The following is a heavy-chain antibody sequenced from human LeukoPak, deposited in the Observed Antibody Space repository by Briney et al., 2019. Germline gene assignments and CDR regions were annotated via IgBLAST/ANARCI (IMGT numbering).Heavy chain of an antibody. J-gene: IGHJ4*02. CDR3: ARDSPDSGSYPNFDY. D-gene: IGHD1-26*01. CDR1: GGSISSSSYY. Sequence: SETLSLTCTVSGGSISSSSYYWGWIRQPPGKGLEWIGSIYYSGSTYYDPSLKSRVTISVDTSKNQFSLKLSSVTAADTAVYYCARDSPDSGSYPNFDYWGQGILVTVSS. V-gene: IGHV4-39*07. CDR2: IYYSGST.